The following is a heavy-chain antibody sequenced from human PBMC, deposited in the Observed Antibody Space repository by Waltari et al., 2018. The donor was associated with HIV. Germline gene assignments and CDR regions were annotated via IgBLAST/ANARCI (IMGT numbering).Heavy chain of an antibody. CDR2: IWYDGSKK. CDR3: ARKYSSSWGAPFDY. CDR1: GFPLRSYG. Sequence: QVQLVESGGGVVQPGRSLRLSCATSGFPLRSYGMHWVRQAPGKGLEWVTVIWYDGSKKYYADSVKGRFTIARDNSKNTLYLQMNSLRIEDTAVYYCARKYSSSWGAPFDYWGQGTLVTVSS. D-gene: IGHD6-13*01. J-gene: IGHJ4*02. V-gene: IGHV3-33*01.